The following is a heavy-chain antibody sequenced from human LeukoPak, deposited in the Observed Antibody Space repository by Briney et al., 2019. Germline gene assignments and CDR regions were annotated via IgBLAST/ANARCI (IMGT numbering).Heavy chain of an antibody. CDR1: GYTLTELS. CDR3: ATGYYDFWSGYYTGRPVAHYGMDV. Sequence: GASVKVSRKVSGYTLTELSMHWVRQAPGKGLEWMGGFDPEDGETIYAQKFQGRVTMTEDTSTDTAYMELSSLRSEDTAVYYCATGYYDFWSGYYTGRPVAHYGMDVWGQGTTVTVSS. J-gene: IGHJ6*02. D-gene: IGHD3-3*01. V-gene: IGHV1-24*01. CDR2: FDPEDGET.